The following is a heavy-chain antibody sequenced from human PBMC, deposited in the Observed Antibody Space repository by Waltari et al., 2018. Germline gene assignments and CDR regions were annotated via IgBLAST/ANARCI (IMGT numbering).Heavy chain of an antibody. J-gene: IGHJ4*02. Sequence: EVQLLASGGGLVQPGGSLRLSCAASGFIFSSYTMNWVRPAPGKGRGLVSIFHGGGDTDYADAVRGRFIISRDNSRNMLYLQMNSLRPEDTAVYYCAKGFDRASFDSWGPGALVIVSS. V-gene: IGHV3-23*03. D-gene: IGHD3-22*01. CDR3: AKGFDRASFDS. CDR2: IFHGGGDT. CDR1: GFIFSSYT.